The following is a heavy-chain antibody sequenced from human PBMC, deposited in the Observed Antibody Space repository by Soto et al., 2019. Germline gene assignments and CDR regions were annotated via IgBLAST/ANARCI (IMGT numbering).Heavy chain of an antibody. D-gene: IGHD4-4*01. CDR3: ARSRDGYSFYFYYGMDG. CDR1: GFTFTNYD. CDR2: ILHDGSAE. Sequence: GGSLRLSCSASGFTFTNYDMHWVRQAPGKGLEWMALILHDGSAEYYADSVKGRFTISRDNSKNTLYLQMNSLRAEDTAVYYCARSRDGYSFYFYYGMDGWGQGTTGTVS. J-gene: IGHJ6*02. V-gene: IGHV3-30*03.